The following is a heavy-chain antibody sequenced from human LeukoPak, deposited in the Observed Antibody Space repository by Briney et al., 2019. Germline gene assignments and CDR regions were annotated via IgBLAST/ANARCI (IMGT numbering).Heavy chain of an antibody. CDR1: GYTFTSYG. J-gene: IGHJ6*02. D-gene: IGHD6-19*01. V-gene: IGHV1-18*01. CDR2: ISAYNGNT. CDR3: ARVPLSTPLQWLVPSDYYYGMDV. Sequence: ASVKVSCKASGYTFTSYGISWVRQAPGQGLEWMGWISAYNGNTNYAQKLQGRVTMNTDTSTSTAYMELRSLRSDDTAVYYCARVPLSTPLQWLVPSDYYYGMDVWGQGTTVTVSS.